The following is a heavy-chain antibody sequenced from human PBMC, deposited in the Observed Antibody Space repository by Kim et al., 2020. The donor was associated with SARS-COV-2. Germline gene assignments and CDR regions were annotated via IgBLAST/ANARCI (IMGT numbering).Heavy chain of an antibody. CDR2: ISGSGGST. V-gene: IGHV3-23*01. D-gene: IGHD6-13*01. J-gene: IGHJ4*02. CDR3: ARVSIAAAGTLVPCDY. Sequence: GGSLRLSCAASGFTFSSYAMSWVRQAPGKGLEWVSTISGSGGSTYYADPVKGRHTISRDNSENMLTLQMNSLKVEDTAVYYCARVSIAAAGTLVPCDYWGEGTLVAVSS. CDR1: GFTFSSYA.